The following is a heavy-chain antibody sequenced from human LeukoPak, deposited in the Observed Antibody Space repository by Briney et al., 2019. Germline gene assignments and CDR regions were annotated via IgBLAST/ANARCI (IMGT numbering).Heavy chain of an antibody. CDR2: IVISGGTT. V-gene: IGHV3-11*04. CDR3: ARGGGENSWEGYFDV. CDR1: GFNVSDYY. Sequence: PGESLRLSCAASGFNVSDYYMSWIRQSPGKGLEWVSHIVISGGTTYYTDSVKGRFTISRDTARNSVYLQMNSLRAEDTAVYYCARGGGENSWEGYFDVWGQGALVTVSS. J-gene: IGHJ4*02. D-gene: IGHD2-21*01.